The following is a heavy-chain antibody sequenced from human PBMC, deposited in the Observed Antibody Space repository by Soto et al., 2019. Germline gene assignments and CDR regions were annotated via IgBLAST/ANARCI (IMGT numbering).Heavy chain of an antibody. CDR2: INHSGST. CDR1: GGSFSGYY. J-gene: IGHJ4*02. CDR3: ARGKYNRYCSSTRCSMRHFDY. D-gene: IGHD2-2*01. Sequence: PSETLSLTCAVYGGSFSGYYWSWIRQPPGKGLEWIGEINHSGSTNYNPSLKSRVTISVDTSKNQFSLKLSSVTAADTAVYYCARGKYNRYCSSTRCSMRHFDYWGQGTLVTVSS. V-gene: IGHV4-34*01.